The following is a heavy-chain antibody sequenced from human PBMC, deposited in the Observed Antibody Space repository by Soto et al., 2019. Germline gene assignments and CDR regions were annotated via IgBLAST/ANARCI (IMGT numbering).Heavy chain of an antibody. J-gene: IGHJ4*02. CDR1: GGSISVYY. V-gene: IGHV4-59*01. CDR2: IYASGSP. CDR3: ARGVGSSPPRY. Sequence: QVQLQESGPGQVKPSETLSLTCTISGGSISVYYWSWVRQPPGHELEWIGYIYASGSPYYNPSLRSRVTISADTSTNQISLKLTFPTAADTAVYYCARGVGSSPPRYWGRGTLVTVSS. D-gene: IGHD1-26*01.